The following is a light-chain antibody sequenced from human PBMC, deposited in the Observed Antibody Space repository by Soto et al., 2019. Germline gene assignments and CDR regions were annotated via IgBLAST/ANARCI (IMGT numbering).Light chain of an antibody. CDR3: CLYIGATTYV. CDR1: SGFVGRFSL. V-gene: IGLV2-23*01. CDR2: GGH. J-gene: IGLJ1*01. Sequence: QSVLAQPASVSGSPGQSITISCTGTSGFVGRFSLVSWYQQHPGKAPNVWISGGHRRPSGGPDRFSGSTSVNSASLTISGLQADDEADYYCCLYIGATTYVFGTGTKVTVL.